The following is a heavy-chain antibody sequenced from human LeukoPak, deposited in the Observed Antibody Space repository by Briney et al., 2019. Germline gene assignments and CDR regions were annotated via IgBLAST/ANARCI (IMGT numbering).Heavy chain of an antibody. CDR1: GFTFDDYA. D-gene: IGHD4-17*01. CDR3: AKDMNYGDYGPLDY. CDR2: ISWNSGSI. Sequence: PGGSLRLSCAASGFTFDDYAMNWVRQAPGKGLEWVSGISWNSGSIGYADAVKGRFTISRDNAKNCLYLQMTSLRAEDTALYYCAKDMNYGDYGPLDYWGQGAPVTVSS. J-gene: IGHJ4*02. V-gene: IGHV3-9*01.